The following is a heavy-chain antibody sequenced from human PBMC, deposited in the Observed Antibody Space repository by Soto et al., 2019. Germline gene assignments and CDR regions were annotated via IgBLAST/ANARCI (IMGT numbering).Heavy chain of an antibody. CDR2: IIPIFGTA. D-gene: IGHD2-2*01. CDR3: ASPAYCSSTSCSGPYFDY. Sequence: SVKVSCKASGGTFSSYAISWVRQAPGQGLEWMGGIIPIFGTANYAQKFQGRVTITADKSTSTAYMELSSLRSEDTAVYYCASPAYCSSTSCSGPYFDYWGQGTLVTAPQ. CDR1: GGTFSSYA. V-gene: IGHV1-69*06. J-gene: IGHJ4*02.